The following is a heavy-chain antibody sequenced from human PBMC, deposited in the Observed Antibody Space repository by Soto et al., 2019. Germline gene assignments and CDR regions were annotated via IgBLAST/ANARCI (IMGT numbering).Heavy chain of an antibody. V-gene: IGHV3-23*01. CDR1: GFTFSSYA. CDR2: ISGSGGST. Sequence: GWSLRLSCAASGFTFSSYAMSWVRQAPGKGLEWVSAISGSGGSTYYADSVKGRFTISGDNSKNTLYLQMNSLRAEDTAVYYCAKGRGNCSSTSCYHYFDYWGQGTLDSVSS. CDR3: AKGRGNCSSTSCYHYFDY. D-gene: IGHD2-2*01. J-gene: IGHJ4*02.